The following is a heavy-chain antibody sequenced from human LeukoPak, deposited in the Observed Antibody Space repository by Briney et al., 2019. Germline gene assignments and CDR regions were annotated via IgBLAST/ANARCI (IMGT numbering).Heavy chain of an antibody. CDR1: GGTFSSYA. CDR3: ARERDIVVVVAARGLSWFDP. J-gene: IGHJ5*02. Sequence: GASVKVSCKASGGTFSSYAISWVRQAPGQGLKWMGRIIPIFGTANYAQKFQGRVTITTDESTSTAYMELSSLRSEDTAVYYCARERDIVVVVAARGLSWFDPWGQGTLVTVSS. D-gene: IGHD2-15*01. CDR2: IIPIFGTA. V-gene: IGHV1-69*05.